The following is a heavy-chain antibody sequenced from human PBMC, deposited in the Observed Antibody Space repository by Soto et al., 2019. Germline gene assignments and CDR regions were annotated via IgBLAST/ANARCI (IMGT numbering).Heavy chain of an antibody. J-gene: IGHJ6*02. CDR1: GYTLRNNG. Sequence: ASVKVSRKASGYTLRNNGLCWWRQVPGQGFEWLGWISTENGRTNYAQHFQGRVTMTTDTSTSKAYMELRWLTLDDTATYYCVRDNGGLVRYYYHGMDVWGQGTTVTVSS. CDR2: ISTENGRT. D-gene: IGHD6-6*01. CDR3: VRDNGGLVRYYYHGMDV. V-gene: IGHV1-18*01.